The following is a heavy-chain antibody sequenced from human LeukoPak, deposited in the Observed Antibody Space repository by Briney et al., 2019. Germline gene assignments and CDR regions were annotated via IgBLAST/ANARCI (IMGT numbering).Heavy chain of an antibody. CDR2: ISAYNGNT. V-gene: IGHV1-18*01. CDR1: GYTFTSYG. J-gene: IGHJ5*02. Sequence: VASVKVSCKASGYTFTSYGISWVRQAPGQGLEWMGWISAYNGNTNYAQKLQGRVTMTIDTSTSTAYMELRSLRSDDTAVYYCARGDYDFWSGLNWFDPWGQGTLVTVSS. CDR3: ARGDYDFWSGLNWFDP. D-gene: IGHD3-3*01.